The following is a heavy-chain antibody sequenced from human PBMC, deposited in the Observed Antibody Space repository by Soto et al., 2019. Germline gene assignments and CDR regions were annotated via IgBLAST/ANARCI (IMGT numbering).Heavy chain of an antibody. J-gene: IGHJ1*01. V-gene: IGHV3-7*03. Sequence: GESLKISCAASGFTFSSYWMSWVRQAPGKGLEWVANIKQDGSEKYYVDSVKGRFTISRDNAKNSLYLQMNSLRAEDTAVDYCARDELEGDFIAAAGTEYFQHWGQGTLVTVSS. CDR1: GFTFSSYW. D-gene: IGHD6-13*01. CDR2: IKQDGSEK. CDR3: ARDELEGDFIAAAGTEYFQH.